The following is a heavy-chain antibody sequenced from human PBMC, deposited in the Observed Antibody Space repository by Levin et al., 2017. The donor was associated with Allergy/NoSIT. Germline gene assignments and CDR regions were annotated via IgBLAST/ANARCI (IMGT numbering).Heavy chain of an antibody. V-gene: IGHV3-53*01. CDR1: GFTVSSNY. J-gene: IGHJ6*03. CDR2: IYSGGST. Sequence: GGSLRLSCAASGFTVSSNYMSWVRQAPGKGLEWVSVIYSGGSTYYADSVKGRFTISRDNSKNTLYLQMNSLRAEDTAVYYCASPIPDIVVVPAGAYYMDVWGKGTTVTVSS. CDR3: ASPIPDIVVVPAGAYYMDV. D-gene: IGHD2-2*01.